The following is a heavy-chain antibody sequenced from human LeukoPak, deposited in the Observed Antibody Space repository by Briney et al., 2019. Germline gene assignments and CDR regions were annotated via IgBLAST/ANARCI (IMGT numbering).Heavy chain of an antibody. CDR3: ARDSGFGGYAFDAFDI. V-gene: IGHV4-4*07. CDR1: GGSISSYY. Sequence: PSETLSLTCTVSGGSISSYYWSWIRQPAGKGLEWIGRIYTSGSTNYNPSLKSRVTMSVDTSKNQFSLKLSSVTAADTAVYYCARDSGFGGYAFDAFDIWGQGTMVTVSS. D-gene: IGHD5-12*01. J-gene: IGHJ3*02. CDR2: IYTSGST.